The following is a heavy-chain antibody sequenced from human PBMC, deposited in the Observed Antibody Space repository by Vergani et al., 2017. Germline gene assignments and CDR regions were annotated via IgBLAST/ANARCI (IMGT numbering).Heavy chain of an antibody. D-gene: IGHD3-10*01. CDR2: LIPIFGTA. J-gene: IGHJ6*02. Sequence: QVQLVQSGAEVKKPGSSVKVSCKASGGTFSSYAISWVRQAPGQGLEWMGRLIPIFGTANYAQKCQGRVTITADESTSTSYMELSSLRSEDTAVYYCARDRNGYYGSGAYYYGRDVWGQGTTVTVSS. V-gene: IGHV1-69*13. CDR3: ARDRNGYYGSGAYYYGRDV. CDR1: GGTFSSYA.